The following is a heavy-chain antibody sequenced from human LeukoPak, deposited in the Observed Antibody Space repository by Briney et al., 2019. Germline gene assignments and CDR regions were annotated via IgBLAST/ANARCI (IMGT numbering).Heavy chain of an antibody. CDR1: GDSVSSNNGA. V-gene: IGHV6-1*01. D-gene: IGHD6-19*01. CDR3: ARDEGNSGWYTFDY. Sequence: SQTLSVTCAISGDSVSSNNGAWNWVRPSPSRGLEWLGRTYYRSKWYTDYAVSMKGRITINADTSKNQFSLQLNSVTPEDTAVYYCARDEGNSGWYTFDYWGQGTLVTVSS. CDR2: TYYRSKWYT. J-gene: IGHJ4*02.